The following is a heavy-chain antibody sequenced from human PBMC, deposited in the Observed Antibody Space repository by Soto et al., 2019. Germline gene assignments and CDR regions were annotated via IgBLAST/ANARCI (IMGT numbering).Heavy chain of an antibody. CDR2: VTGRASTT. CDR3: ARHLPSKKNQRRWADAFHI. Sequence: EVRLLESGGGLVQPGGSLRLSCAASGFTFPNYAMSWVRQAPGKGLEWVSVVTGRASTTYYADSVEGRFTIARVNSRNTLFLQMNSLGAEDTAVYYCARHLPSKKNQRRWADAFHIWGRGTNLTVSS. V-gene: IGHV3-23*01. D-gene: IGHD2-2*01. CDR1: GFTFPNYA. J-gene: IGHJ3*02.